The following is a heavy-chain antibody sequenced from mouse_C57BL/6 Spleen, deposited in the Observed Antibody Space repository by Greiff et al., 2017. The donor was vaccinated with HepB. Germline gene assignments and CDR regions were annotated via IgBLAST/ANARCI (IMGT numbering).Heavy chain of an antibody. CDR1: GYTFTEYT. V-gene: IGHV1-62-2*01. D-gene: IGHD2-3*01. J-gene: IGHJ2*01. CDR2: FYPGSGSI. CDR3: ARHEERGDGYDY. Sequence: VMLVESGAELVKPGASVKLSCKASGYTFTEYTIHWVKQRSGQGLEWIGWFYPGSGSIKYNEKFKDKATLTADKSSSTVYMELSRLTSEDSAVYFCARHEERGDGYDYWGQGTTLTVSS.